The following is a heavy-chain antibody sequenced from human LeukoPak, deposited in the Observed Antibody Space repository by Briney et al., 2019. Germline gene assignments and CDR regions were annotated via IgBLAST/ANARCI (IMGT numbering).Heavy chain of an antibody. J-gene: IGHJ4*02. Sequence: PGGSLRPSCSASGFTFSSSSMHWVRRAPGKGLVWVSRISSDGTSTNYADSVKGRFIISRDNAKNTLYLQMNSLRAEDTAVYLCARVRSSSWFDYWGQGTLVAVSS. D-gene: IGHD6-13*01. V-gene: IGHV3-74*01. CDR3: ARVRSSSWFDY. CDR2: ISSDGTST. CDR1: GFTFSSSS.